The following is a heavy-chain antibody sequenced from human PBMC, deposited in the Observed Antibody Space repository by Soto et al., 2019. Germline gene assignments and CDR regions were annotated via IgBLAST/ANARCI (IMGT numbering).Heavy chain of an antibody. D-gene: IGHD6-6*01. Sequence: SETLSLTCAVYGGCFSGYYWSWIRQPPGKVLEWVGEINHSGSTNYNPSLKSRVTIAVDTSTNQFSLKLSSVTAADTAVYYCATTSIAARPRAPQDYYYGMDVWGQGTTVTVSS. J-gene: IGHJ6*02. CDR3: ATTSIAARPRAPQDYYYGMDV. CDR2: INHSGST. V-gene: IGHV4-34*01. CDR1: GGCFSGYY.